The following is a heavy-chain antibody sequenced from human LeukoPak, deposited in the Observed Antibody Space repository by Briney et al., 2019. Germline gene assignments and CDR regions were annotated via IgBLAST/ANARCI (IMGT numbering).Heavy chain of an antibody. V-gene: IGHV4-31*03. Sequence: KPSETLSLTCTVSGGSISSGGYYWSWIRQHPGKGLEWIGYIYYSGSTYYNPSLKSRVTISVDTSKNQFSLRLSSVTAADTAVYYCAREGMRRHFDYWGQGTLVTVSS. CDR2: IYYSGST. CDR1: GGSISSGGYY. D-gene: IGHD6-13*01. CDR3: AREGMRRHFDY. J-gene: IGHJ4*02.